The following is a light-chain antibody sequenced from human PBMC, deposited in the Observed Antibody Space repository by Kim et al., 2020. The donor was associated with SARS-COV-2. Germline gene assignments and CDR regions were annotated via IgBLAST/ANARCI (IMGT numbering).Light chain of an antibody. CDR3: QKYNSVTWT. V-gene: IGKV1-27*01. CDR1: QHIANS. J-gene: IGKJ1*01. CDR2: AAA. Sequence: ASIGDSVTITGRASQHIANSLAWYQQKPGKVAQVLIYAAATLQSGVPSRFSGSGSGTEFTLSLGSLQTEDVVTYFGQKYNSVTWTFGPGTRVDSK.